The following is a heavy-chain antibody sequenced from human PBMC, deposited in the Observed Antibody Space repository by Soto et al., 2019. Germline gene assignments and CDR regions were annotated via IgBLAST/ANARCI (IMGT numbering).Heavy chain of an antibody. V-gene: IGHV3-53*04. CDR3: ASPHSNYYGSGVRFDP. J-gene: IGHJ5*02. CDR2: IYSGGST. D-gene: IGHD3-10*01. CDR1: GFTVSSDY. Sequence: GSLRLSCAASGFTVSSDYMSGVRQAPGKGLEWVSVIYSGGSTYYADSVKGRFTISRHNSKNTLYLQMNSLRAEDTAVYYCASPHSNYYGSGVRFDPWGQGTLVTVSS.